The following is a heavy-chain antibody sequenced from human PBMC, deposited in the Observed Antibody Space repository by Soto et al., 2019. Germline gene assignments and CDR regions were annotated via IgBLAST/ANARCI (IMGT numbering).Heavy chain of an antibody. J-gene: IGHJ4*02. Sequence: SGGSLRLSCTASGFTFDDYGMNWVRQAPGKGLEWVSNINWNGANTDYADSVKGRFTISRDNAKNSLYLQMTSLRAEDTAFYYCAKHRDDSTGWYDYWGQGTLVTVSS. CDR3: AKHRDDSTGWYDY. V-gene: IGHV3-20*04. CDR2: INWNGANT. CDR1: GFTFDDYG. D-gene: IGHD6-19*01.